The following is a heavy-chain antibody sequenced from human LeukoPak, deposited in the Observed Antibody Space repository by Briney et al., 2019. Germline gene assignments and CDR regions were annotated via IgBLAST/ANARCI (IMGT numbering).Heavy chain of an antibody. Sequence: GGSLRLSCAASGFTVSSTYMSRVRQAPGKGLEWVSVIYSGGSTYYADSVKGRFTISRDNSKNTVYLEMNNLRVEDTAVYYCARVWVRNYYFDYWGQGTLVTVSS. CDR3: ARVWVRNYYFDY. CDR2: IYSGGST. J-gene: IGHJ4*02. V-gene: IGHV3-66*01. CDR1: GFTVSSTY. D-gene: IGHD3-10*01.